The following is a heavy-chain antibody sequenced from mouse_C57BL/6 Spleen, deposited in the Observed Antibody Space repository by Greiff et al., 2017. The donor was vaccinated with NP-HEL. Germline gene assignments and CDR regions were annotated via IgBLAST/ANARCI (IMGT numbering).Heavy chain of an antibody. D-gene: IGHD1-1*01. J-gene: IGHJ1*03. CDR1: GFSLTSYG. Sequence: VQLQQSGPGLVQPSQSLSITCTVSGFSLTSYGVHWVRQSPGKGLEWLGVIWRGGSTDYNAAFMSRLSITKDNSKSQVFFKMNSLQADDTAIYYCAKGEVLRSYWYFDVWGTGTTVTVSS. CDR2: IWRGGST. CDR3: AKGEVLRSYWYFDV. V-gene: IGHV2-5*01.